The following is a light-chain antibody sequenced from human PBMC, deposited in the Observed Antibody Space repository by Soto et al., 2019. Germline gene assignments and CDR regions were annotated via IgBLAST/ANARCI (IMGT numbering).Light chain of an antibody. J-gene: IGKJ4*01. CDR3: QQYSKWPLT. CDR1: QSVSSN. CDR2: GAS. V-gene: IGKV3-15*01. Sequence: DIVMTPSPCTLSVSTGEIATLSCRASQSVSSNLAWYQQKPGQAPRLLIYGASTRAAETPDRFSGSGSETELTLTISSLQSEDFAVYYCQQYSKWPLTFGGGTKVDIK.